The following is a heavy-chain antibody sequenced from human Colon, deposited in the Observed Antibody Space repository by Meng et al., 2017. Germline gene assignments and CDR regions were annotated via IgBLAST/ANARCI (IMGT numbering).Heavy chain of an antibody. CDR3: AGSLYYGSGNSYNAKRPFDH. V-gene: IGHV4-39*07. CDR2: IYYSGNT. Sequence: GSLRLSCTVSGGSISSSSYYWGWIRQPPGKGLEWIGSIYYSGNTYYNPSLKSRVTISGDASNIQFSLKLSSVTAADTAVYYCAGSLYYGSGNSYNAKRPFDHWGQGTLVTVSS. CDR1: GGSISSSSYY. D-gene: IGHD3-10*01. J-gene: IGHJ4*02.